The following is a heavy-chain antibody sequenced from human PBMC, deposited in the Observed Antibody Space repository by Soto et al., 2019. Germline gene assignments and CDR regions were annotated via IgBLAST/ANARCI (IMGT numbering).Heavy chain of an antibody. V-gene: IGHV1-69*06. CDR1: GGTFSNYG. CDR2: TIPMFGTT. D-gene: IGHD3-3*01. CDR3: ARGAITVFGVVVGSMDV. Sequence: GASVKVSCKASGGTFSNYGISWVRQAPGQGLEWMGGTIPMFGTTNYAQKFQGRVTITADKSTRTVYMELTSLKFEDTAVYFCARGAITVFGVVVGSMDVWGQGTTVTVSS. J-gene: IGHJ6*02.